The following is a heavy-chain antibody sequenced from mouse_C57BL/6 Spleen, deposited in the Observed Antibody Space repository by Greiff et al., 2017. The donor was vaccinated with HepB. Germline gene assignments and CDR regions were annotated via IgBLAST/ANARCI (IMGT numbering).Heavy chain of an antibody. CDR1: GYTFTDYE. CDR2: IDPENGGT. Sequence: VQLVESGAELVRPGASVTLSCKASGYTFTDYEMHWVKQTPVHGLEWIGAIDPENGGTSYNEKFKGKAILTADKSSSTAYMQLRSLTSEDSAVYYCRSDDGYYGFAYWGQGTLVTVAA. V-gene: IGHV1-15*01. D-gene: IGHD2-3*01. CDR3: RSDDGYYGFAY. J-gene: IGHJ3*01.